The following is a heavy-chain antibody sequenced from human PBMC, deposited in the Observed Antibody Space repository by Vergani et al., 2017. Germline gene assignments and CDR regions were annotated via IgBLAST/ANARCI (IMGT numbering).Heavy chain of an antibody. D-gene: IGHD3-22*01. V-gene: IGHV1-69*05. CDR3: ARGESYFDSGGYADT. J-gene: IGHJ5*02. CDR2: MIPTFDSK. CDR1: GDTFSNYA. Sequence: QVQLLQSGAAVRKPGSSVTVSCKASGDTFSNYAITWVRQAPGQGLQWMARMIPTFDSKNYAPRFQGRVTLTRDTSASTAYMELTSLTSEDTAVYFCARGESYFDSGGYADTWGQGTLVTVS.